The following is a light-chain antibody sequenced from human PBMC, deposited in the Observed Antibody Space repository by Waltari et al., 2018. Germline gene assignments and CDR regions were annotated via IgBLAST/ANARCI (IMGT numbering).Light chain of an antibody. Sequence: SYVVTQSPSVSVAPGETARITCGGDNIGSKSVHWYQQRPGQATVLVISYDSDRPSGIPELVSCSNSGNTATLTISWVEAEDEADYYCLVWHSTIDHQGVFGGGTKLTVL. J-gene: IGLJ2*01. V-gene: IGLV3-21*04. CDR2: YDS. CDR1: NIGSKS. CDR3: LVWHSTIDHQGV.